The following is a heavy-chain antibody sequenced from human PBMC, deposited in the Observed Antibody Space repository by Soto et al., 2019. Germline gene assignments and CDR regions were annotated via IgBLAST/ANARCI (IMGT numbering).Heavy chain of an antibody. Sequence: SETLSLTCTVSGGSTSSGDCYWSWIRQPPGKGLEWIGYIYYSGSTYYNPSLKSRVTISVDTSKNQFSLKLSSVTAADTAVYYCAASCVACGGFNYYGMDVWGQGTTVTV. CDR3: AASCVACGGFNYYGMDV. CDR2: IYYSGST. J-gene: IGHJ6*02. CDR1: GGSTSSGDCY. D-gene: IGHD2-21*01. V-gene: IGHV4-30-4*01.